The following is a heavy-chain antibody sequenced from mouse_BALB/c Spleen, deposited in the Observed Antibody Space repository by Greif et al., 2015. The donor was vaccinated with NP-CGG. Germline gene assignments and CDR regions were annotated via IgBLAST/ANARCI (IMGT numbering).Heavy chain of an antibody. CDR3: VRDSFVYDAMDY. J-gene: IGHJ4*01. D-gene: IGHD2-12*01. Sequence: VKLMESGPGLVAPSQSLSITCTVSGFSLTSYDISWIRQPPGKGLEWLGVIWTGGGTNYNSAFMSRLSISKDNSKSQVFLKMNSLQTDDTAIYYCVRDSFVYDAMDYWGQGTSVTVSS. CDR2: IWTGGGT. CDR1: GFSLTSYD. V-gene: IGHV2-9-2*01.